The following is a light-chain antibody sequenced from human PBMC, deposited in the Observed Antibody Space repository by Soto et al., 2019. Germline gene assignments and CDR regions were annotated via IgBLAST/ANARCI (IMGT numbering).Light chain of an antibody. V-gene: IGLV2-14*01. J-gene: IGLJ1*01. CDR1: SSDVGGYNSY. Sequence: QSVLTQPPSASGSPGQSVTISCTGTSSDVGGYNSYVSWYQQHPGKAPKLMIYEVSNRPSGVSNRFSGSKSGNTASLTISGLQADDEGDYYCSSKTSSSSPFVFGTGTKVTV. CDR3: SSKTSSSSPFV. CDR2: EVS.